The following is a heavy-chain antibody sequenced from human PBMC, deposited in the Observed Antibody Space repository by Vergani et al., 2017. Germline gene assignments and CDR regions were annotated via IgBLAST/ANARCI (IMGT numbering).Heavy chain of an antibody. J-gene: IGHJ3*02. CDR1: GGSFSGYY. V-gene: IGHV4-34*01. D-gene: IGHD3-22*01. Sequence: QVQLQQWGAGLLKPSETLSLTCAVYGGSFSGYYWSWIRQPPGKGLEWIGEINHSGSTNYNPSLKSRVTISVDTSKNQFSLKLSSGTAADTAVYYCARGGKYYYDSSGYAFDIWGQGTMVTVSS. CDR2: INHSGST. CDR3: ARGGKYYYDSSGYAFDI.